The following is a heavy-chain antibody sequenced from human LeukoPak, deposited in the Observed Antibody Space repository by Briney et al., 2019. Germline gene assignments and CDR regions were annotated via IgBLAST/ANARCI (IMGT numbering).Heavy chain of an antibody. V-gene: IGHV1-46*01. D-gene: IGHD5-12*01. CDR3: AKQGATRGYDY. CDR2: INPSGGST. CDR1: GYTFTSYY. J-gene: IGHJ4*02. Sequence: ASVTVSFKASGYTFTSYYMHWVRQAPGQGLEWMGIINPSGGSTSYAQKFQGRVTMTRDTSTSTVYMELSSLRSEDTAVYYCAKQGATRGYDYWGQGTLVTVSS.